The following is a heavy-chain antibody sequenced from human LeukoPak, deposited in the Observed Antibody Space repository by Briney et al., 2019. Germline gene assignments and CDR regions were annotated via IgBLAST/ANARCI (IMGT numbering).Heavy chain of an antibody. Sequence: GESLKISCEGSGYSFSNTWIAWVRQMPGKGLEWMGIIYPGDSNIRYNPSFQGQVTISADKSISTAYLQWSSLKASDTAMYYCAKHGPAMATTTSAMDVWGQGTTVTVSS. CDR3: AKHGPAMATTTSAMDV. CDR2: IYPGDSNI. J-gene: IGHJ6*02. V-gene: IGHV5-51*01. CDR1: GYSFSNTW. D-gene: IGHD5-24*01.